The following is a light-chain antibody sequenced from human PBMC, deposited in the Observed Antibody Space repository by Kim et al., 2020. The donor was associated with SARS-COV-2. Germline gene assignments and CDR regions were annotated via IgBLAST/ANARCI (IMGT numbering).Light chain of an antibody. J-gene: IGLJ2*01. Sequence: RGTISCTGSSSNSGAGYDVHWYQQLPGTAPKLLIYGNSNRPSGVPDRFSGSKSGTSASLAITGLQAEDEADYYCQSYDSSLSGGVFGGGTQLTVL. CDR3: QSYDSSLSGGV. CDR2: GNS. V-gene: IGLV1-40*01. CDR1: SSNSGAGYD.